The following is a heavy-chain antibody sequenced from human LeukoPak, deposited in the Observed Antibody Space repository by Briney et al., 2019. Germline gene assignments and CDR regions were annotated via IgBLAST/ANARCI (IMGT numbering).Heavy chain of an antibody. CDR1: GFTFSSYG. J-gene: IGHJ3*02. Sequence: GGSLRLSCAASGFTFSSYGMHWVRQAPGKGLECVAFMRYDENNKYYADSVKGRFTISRDNAKNTLYLQMNSLRGEDTAVYYCARVAVGGTRAFDIWGQGTMVTVSS. V-gene: IGHV3-30*02. CDR2: MRYDENNK. D-gene: IGHD6-19*01. CDR3: ARVAVGGTRAFDI.